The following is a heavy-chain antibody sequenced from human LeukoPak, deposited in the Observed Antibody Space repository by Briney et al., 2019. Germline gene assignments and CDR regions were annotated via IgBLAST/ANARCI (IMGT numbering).Heavy chain of an antibody. CDR1: GYSISSGYY. CDR3: AKDFGGSGSYHCPFDY. Sequence: SETLSLTCTVSGYSISSGYYWGWIRQPPGKGLEWIGSIYHSGSTYYNPSLKSRVTISVDRSKNQFSLKLSSVTAADTAVYYCAKDFGGSGSYHCPFDYWGQGRLVTVSS. CDR2: IYHSGST. J-gene: IGHJ4*02. D-gene: IGHD3-10*01. V-gene: IGHV4-38-2*02.